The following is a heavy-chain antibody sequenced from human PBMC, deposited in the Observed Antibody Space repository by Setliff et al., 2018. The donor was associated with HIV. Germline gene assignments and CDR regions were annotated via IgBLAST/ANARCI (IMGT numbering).Heavy chain of an antibody. D-gene: IGHD6-19*01. Sequence: ASVKVSCKASGGTFSSYAISWVRQAPGQGLEWMGIINPAGNPTSYAQKFQGRLTMTRDTSTSTVYMELSSLRSGDTAVYYCARNPRIAVAGTDYYYYMDVWGKGTTVTVSS. CDR2: INPAGNPT. V-gene: IGHV1-46*01. J-gene: IGHJ6*03. CDR3: ARNPRIAVAGTDYYYYMDV. CDR1: GGTFSSYA.